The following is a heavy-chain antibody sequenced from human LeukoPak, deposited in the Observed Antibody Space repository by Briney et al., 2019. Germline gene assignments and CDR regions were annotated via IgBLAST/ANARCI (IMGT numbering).Heavy chain of an antibody. CDR3: GKPTTGYSSGQKPAWPVDY. J-gene: IGHJ4*02. V-gene: IGHV3-23*01. D-gene: IGHD6-19*01. CDR2: IFGSGGSA. CDR1: GFTFGSYA. Sequence: PGGSLRLSCEASGFTFGSYAMYWVRQAPGKGLDWVAGIFGSGGSAHYADSVKGRFTISRDNSKNTVYLHINNLRVEDTAVYYCGKPTTGYSSGQKPAWPVDYWGQGTLVTVSS.